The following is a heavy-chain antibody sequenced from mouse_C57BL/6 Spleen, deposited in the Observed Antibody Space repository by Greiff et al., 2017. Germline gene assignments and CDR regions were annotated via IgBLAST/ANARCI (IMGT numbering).Heavy chain of an antibody. V-gene: IGHV1-72*01. CDR2: IDPNSGGT. CDR3: ARWGKNPVLPGYFDV. J-gene: IGHJ1*03. D-gene: IGHD1-1*01. CDR1: GYTFTSYW. Sequence: QVQLQQPGAELVKPGASVKLSCKASGYTFTSYWMHWVKQRPGRGLEWIGRIDPNSGGTKYNEKFKSKATLTVDKPSSTAYMQLSSLTSEDSAVYYWARWGKNPVLPGYFDVWGTGTTVTVSS.